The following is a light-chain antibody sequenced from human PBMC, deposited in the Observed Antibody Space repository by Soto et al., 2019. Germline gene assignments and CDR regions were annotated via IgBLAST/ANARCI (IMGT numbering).Light chain of an antibody. V-gene: IGKV1-33*01. CDR2: DAS. CDR3: QQYDNLPIT. J-gene: IGKJ5*01. CDR1: QDINKY. Sequence: DIQMTQSPSSLSASVGDRVTIACQASQDINKYLNWYQQKPGKAPKLLIYDASNLETGVPSRFSGSGFGTDFTFTISSLQSEDIATYYCQQYDNLPITFGQGTRLDIK.